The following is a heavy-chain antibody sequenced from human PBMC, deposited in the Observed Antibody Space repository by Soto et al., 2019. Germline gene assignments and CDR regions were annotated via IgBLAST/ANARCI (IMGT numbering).Heavy chain of an antibody. CDR2: ISAYSGGT. Sequence: ASVKVSCKASGYTFTSYGISWVRQAPGQGHEWMGWISAYSGGTNYAQKFQGWVTMTRDTSISTAYMELSRLRSDDTAVYYCARESHDYVWGSYYRNWFDPWGQGTLVTVSS. CDR3: ARESHDYVWGSYYRNWFDP. V-gene: IGHV1-2*04. J-gene: IGHJ5*02. D-gene: IGHD3-16*01. CDR1: GYTFTSYG.